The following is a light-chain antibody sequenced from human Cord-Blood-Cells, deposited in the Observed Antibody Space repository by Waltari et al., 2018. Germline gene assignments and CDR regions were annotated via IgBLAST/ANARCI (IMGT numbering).Light chain of an antibody. V-gene: IGKV3-15*01. Sequence: EIVMTQSTATLSVSPGERATLSCRASQSVSSNLAWYQQEPGQAPSLLIYGASTRATGIPARFSGSGSGTELTLTIRSLQSEDFAVYYCQQYNNWPLTFGGGTKVEIK. CDR3: QQYNNWPLT. J-gene: IGKJ4*01. CDR2: GAS. CDR1: QSVSSN.